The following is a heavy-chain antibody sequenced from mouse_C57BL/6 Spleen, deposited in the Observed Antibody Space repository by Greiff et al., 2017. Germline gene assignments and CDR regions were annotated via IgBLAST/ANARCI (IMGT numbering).Heavy chain of an antibody. CDR1: GFNFTDYY. J-gene: IGHJ1*03. CDR3: ARSCDWYFDD. V-gene: IGHV14-2*01. CDR2: IDPDDGET. Sequence: VQLQQSGAELVKPGASVKLSCTASGFNFTDYYMHWVKQRPEQGLEWIGRIDPDDGETKYTPNFQGKATITAYKSSNTAYLQLSSLTSEDTAVYYCARSCDWYFDDWGTGTTVTVAS.